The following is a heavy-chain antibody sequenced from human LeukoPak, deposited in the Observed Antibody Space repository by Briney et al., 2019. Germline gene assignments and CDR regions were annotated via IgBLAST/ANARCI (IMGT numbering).Heavy chain of an antibody. CDR2: IYHSGST. J-gene: IGHJ4*02. CDR3: ARLAGGNQPFDY. CDR1: GGSISSSNW. D-gene: IGHD4-23*01. Sequence: SGTLSLTCAVSGGSISSSNWWRGGRQPRGEGQEWTGEIYHSGSTNYNPSLKSRVTISVDKSKNQFSLKLSSVTAADTAVYYCARLAGGNQPFDYWGQGTLVTVSS. V-gene: IGHV4-4*02.